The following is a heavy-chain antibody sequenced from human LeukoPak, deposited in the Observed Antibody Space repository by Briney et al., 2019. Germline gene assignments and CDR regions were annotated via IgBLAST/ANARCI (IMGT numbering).Heavy chain of an antibody. CDR2: IIPIFGTA. J-gene: IGHJ4*02. CDR1: GGTFSSYA. CDR3: ARARRDGYNSVRWSLDY. V-gene: IGHV1-69*13. D-gene: IGHD5-24*01. Sequence: ASVKVSCKASGGTFSSYAISWVRQAPGQGLEWMGGIIPIFGTANYAQKFQGRVTITADESTSTAYMELSSLRSEDTAVYYCARARRDGYNSVRWSLDYWGQGTLVTVSS.